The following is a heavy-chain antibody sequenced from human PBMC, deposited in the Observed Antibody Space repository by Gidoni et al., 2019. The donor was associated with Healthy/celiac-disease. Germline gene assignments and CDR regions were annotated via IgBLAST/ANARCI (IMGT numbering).Heavy chain of an antibody. Sequence: KRSLKSRVTISVDTSKNQFALKLSSVTAADTAVYYCARDFTVVVPAAIPWFDPWGKGTLVTVSS. J-gene: IGHJ5*02. CDR3: ARDFTVVVPAAIPWFDP. D-gene: IGHD2-2*01. V-gene: IGHV4-61*02.